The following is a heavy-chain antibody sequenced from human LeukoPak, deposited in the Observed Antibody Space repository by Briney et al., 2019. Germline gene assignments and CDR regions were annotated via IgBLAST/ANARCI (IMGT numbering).Heavy chain of an antibody. CDR1: GFTFSNAW. CDR2: IYNSGGT. CDR3: ARYRGNSNGGFDP. J-gene: IGHJ5*02. V-gene: IGHV4-59*01. D-gene: IGHD4-23*01. Sequence: GSLRLSCAASGFTFSNAWMSWIRQPPGKGLEWIGNIYNSGGTNYNPSLKSRVTTSVDTSKNQFSLKLTSVTAADTAVYYCARYRGNSNGGFDPWGQGTLVTVSS.